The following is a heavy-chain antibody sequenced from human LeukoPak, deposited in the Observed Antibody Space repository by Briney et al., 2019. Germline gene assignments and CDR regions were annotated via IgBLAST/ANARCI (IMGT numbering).Heavy chain of an antibody. D-gene: IGHD5-12*01. J-gene: IGHJ3*02. CDR1: GGSISSSSYY. V-gene: IGHV4-39*01. Sequence: SETLSLTCTVSGGSISSSSYYWGWIRHPPGKGLVWIGSIYYSGTTYYNPSLKSRLTISVDTSKIQFSLKLSSVTAADTAVYYCARHVQAMNTRWDNDDAFDIWGQGTMVTVSS. CDR3: ARHVQAMNTRWDNDDAFDI. CDR2: IYYSGTT.